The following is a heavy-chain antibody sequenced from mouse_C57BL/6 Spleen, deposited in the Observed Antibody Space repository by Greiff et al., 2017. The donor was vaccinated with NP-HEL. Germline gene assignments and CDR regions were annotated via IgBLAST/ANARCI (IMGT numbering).Heavy chain of an antibody. CDR2: ISSGSSTI. CDR3: ARPPYYYGSSPLAY. J-gene: IGHJ3*01. D-gene: IGHD1-1*01. CDR1: GFTFSDYG. V-gene: IGHV5-17*01. Sequence: EVMLVESGGGLVKPGGSLKLSCAASGFTFSDYGMHWVRQAPEKGLEWVAYISSGSSTIYYADTVKGRFTISRDNAKNTLFLQMTSLRSEDTAMYYCARPPYYYGSSPLAYWGQGTLVTVSA.